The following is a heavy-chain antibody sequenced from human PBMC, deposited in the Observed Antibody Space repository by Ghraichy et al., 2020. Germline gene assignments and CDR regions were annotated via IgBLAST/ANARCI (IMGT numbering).Heavy chain of an antibody. J-gene: IGHJ6*02. Sequence: GGSLRLSCAASGFTFSSYGMHWVRQAPGKGLEWVAFIRYDGSNKYYADSVKGRFTISRDNSKNTLYLQMNSLRDEDTAVYYCAKTSFGVVAPYDYYYGMDVWGQGTTVTVSS. CDR2: IRYDGSNK. D-gene: IGHD3-3*01. CDR3: AKTSFGVVAPYDYYYGMDV. CDR1: GFTFSSYG. V-gene: IGHV3-30*02.